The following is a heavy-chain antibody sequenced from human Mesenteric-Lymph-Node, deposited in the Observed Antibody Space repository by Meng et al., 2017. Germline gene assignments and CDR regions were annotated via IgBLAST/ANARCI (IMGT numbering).Heavy chain of an antibody. J-gene: IGHJ4*02. CDR3: AKLRAAAGTSRGYFDY. CDR2: ISESGGST. D-gene: IGHD6-13*01. CDR1: GFTFSSYD. V-gene: IGHV3-23*01. Sequence: GGSLRLSCAASGFTFSSYDMGWVRQAPGEGLQWVSSISESGGSTYYADSVKGRFTISRDNSKNTLFLQMNSLRAEDTAVYYCAKLRAAAGTSRGYFDYWGQGTLVTVSS.